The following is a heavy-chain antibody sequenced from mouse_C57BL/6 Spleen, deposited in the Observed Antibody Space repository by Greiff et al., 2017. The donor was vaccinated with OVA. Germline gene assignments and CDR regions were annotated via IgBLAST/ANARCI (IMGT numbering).Heavy chain of an antibody. CDR3: ANRIYYGNFDY. D-gene: IGHD2-1*01. CDR1: GYTFTSYW. CDR2: IDPSDSYT. J-gene: IGHJ2*01. V-gene: IGHV1-50*01. Sequence: QVQLQQPGAELVKPGASVKLSCKASGYTFTSYWMQWVKQRPGQGLEWIGEIDPSDSYTNYNQKFKGKATLTVDTSSSTAYMQLSSLTSEDSAVYYCANRIYYGNFDYWGKGTTLTVSS.